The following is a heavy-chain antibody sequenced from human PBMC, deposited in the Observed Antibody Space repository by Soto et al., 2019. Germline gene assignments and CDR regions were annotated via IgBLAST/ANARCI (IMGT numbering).Heavy chain of an antibody. CDR2: MNPNTGNT. D-gene: IGHD5-12*01. V-gene: IGHV1-8*01. J-gene: IGHJ4*02. Sequence: QVQLVQSAAEVKKPGAPVKVSCKASGYTFTDYDINWVRQAPGQGLEWMGWMNPNTGNTRYAEQFQGRLIMTRDTSISTAFMELSSLRSEDTALYYCERGKLATLTDFWGQGTLVTVSS. CDR1: GYTFTDYD. CDR3: ERGKLATLTDF.